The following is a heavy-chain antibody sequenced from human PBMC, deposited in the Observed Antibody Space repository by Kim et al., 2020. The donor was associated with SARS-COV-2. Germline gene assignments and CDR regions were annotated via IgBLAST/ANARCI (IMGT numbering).Heavy chain of an antibody. J-gene: IGHJ4*02. D-gene: IGHD3-22*01. CDR3: TRSGTTNYYDSSGYYIDY. CDR2: IRSKAYGGTT. Sequence: GGSLRLSCTASGFTFGDYAMSWFRQAPGKGLEWVGFIRSKAYGGTTEYAASVKGRFTISRDDSKSIAYLQMNSLKTEDTAVYYCTRSGTTNYYDSSGYYIDYWGQGTLVTVSS. V-gene: IGHV3-49*03. CDR1: GFTFGDYA.